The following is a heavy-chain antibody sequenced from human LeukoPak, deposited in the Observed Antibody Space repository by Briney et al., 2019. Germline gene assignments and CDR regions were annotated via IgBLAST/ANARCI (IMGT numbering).Heavy chain of an antibody. Sequence: ASLKVSCKASGGTFSSYAISWVRQAPGQGLEWMGGIKTNFGTANSAQKFQGRVTITAAESTSTAYMELSSLRSEDAAVYYCARVSRMHGLRYFDWNHWYFDLWGRGTLVIASS. CDR1: GGTFSSYA. D-gene: IGHD3-9*01. CDR2: IKTNFGTA. V-gene: IGHV1-69*13. J-gene: IGHJ2*01. CDR3: ARVSRMHGLRYFDWNHWYFDL.